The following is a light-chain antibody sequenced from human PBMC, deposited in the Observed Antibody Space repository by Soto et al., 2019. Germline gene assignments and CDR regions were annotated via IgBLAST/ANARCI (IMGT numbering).Light chain of an antibody. Sequence: EIVLTQSPATLSLSPGERATLSCRASQSVSSYLAWYQQKPGQAPRLLIYDASNMANGIPARFSGSGSGTDFTLTISSLEPEDFAVYYCQQRSNWRFTFGPGTKVDIK. V-gene: IGKV3-11*01. CDR2: DAS. CDR1: QSVSSY. J-gene: IGKJ3*01. CDR3: QQRSNWRFT.